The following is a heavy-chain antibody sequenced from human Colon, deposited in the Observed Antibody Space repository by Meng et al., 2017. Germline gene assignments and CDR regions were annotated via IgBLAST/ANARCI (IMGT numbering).Heavy chain of an antibody. Sequence: QVQLVGPGGGLVKPGRSLRLSCAASGFNFSDYYMTWIRQAPGKGLEWVSYISSSGSATYYADSVKGRFTISRDNAKNSLYLQMNSLRAEDTAVYYCARSRTTVTTKYYFDYWGQGNLVTVSS. J-gene: IGHJ4*02. D-gene: IGHD4-17*01. CDR3: ARSRTTVTTKYYFDY. V-gene: IGHV3-11*01. CDR1: GFNFSDYY. CDR2: ISSSGSAT.